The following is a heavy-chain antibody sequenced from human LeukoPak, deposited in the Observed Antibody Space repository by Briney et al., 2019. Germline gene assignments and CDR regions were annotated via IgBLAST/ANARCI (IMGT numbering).Heavy chain of an antibody. J-gene: IGHJ4*02. CDR1: GGSISNYY. CDR2: IYYSGST. D-gene: IGHD1-26*01. CDR3: AKSGGYGLIDY. Sequence: SETLSLTCTVSGGSISNYYWSWIRQPPGKGLEWIGYIYYSGSTNYNPSLKSRVTISVDMSKNQFSLRLSSVTAADTAMYYCAKSGGYGLIDYWGQGTLVTVSS. V-gene: IGHV4-59*08.